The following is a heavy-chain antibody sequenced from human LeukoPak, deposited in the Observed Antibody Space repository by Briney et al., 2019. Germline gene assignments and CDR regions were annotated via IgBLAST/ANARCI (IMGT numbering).Heavy chain of an antibody. V-gene: IGHV4-30-4*02. Sequence: SETLSLTCTVSGGSISSGDYYWSWIRQPPGKGLEWIGYIYYSGSTYYNPSLKSRVTISVDTSKNQFSLKLSSVTAADTAVYYCARAYDFRSGFDYWGQGTLVTVSS. CDR3: ARAYDFRSGFDY. CDR1: GGSISSGDYY. D-gene: IGHD3-3*01. J-gene: IGHJ4*02. CDR2: IYYSGST.